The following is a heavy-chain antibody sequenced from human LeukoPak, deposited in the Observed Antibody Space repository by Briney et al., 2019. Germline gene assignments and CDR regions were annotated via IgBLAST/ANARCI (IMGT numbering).Heavy chain of an antibody. J-gene: IGHJ5*02. CDR2: ISSSSSYI. V-gene: IGHV3-21*04. Sequence: PGGSLRLSCAASGFTFSSYSMNWVRQAPGKGLEWVSSISSSSSYIYYADSVKGRFTISRDNSKNTLYLQMNSLRAEDTAVYYCARAREVEDGYNPWGQGTLVTVSS. D-gene: IGHD5-24*01. CDR3: ARAREVEDGYNP. CDR1: GFTFSSYS.